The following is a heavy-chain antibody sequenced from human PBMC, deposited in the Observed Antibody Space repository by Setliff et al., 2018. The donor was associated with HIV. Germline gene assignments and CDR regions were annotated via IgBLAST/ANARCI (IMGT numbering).Heavy chain of an antibody. V-gene: IGHV3-7*01. D-gene: IGHD6-19*01. CDR3: ARDYWVAGLDY. CDR1: GFAFNNFW. Sequence: PGESLKISCAASGFAFNNFWMSWVRQAPGKGLEWVANINQDGSEKNYVDSLKGRFTISRDTAKNSLYLQMNSLSVEDTAVYYCARDYWVAGLDYWGQGTLVTVSS. CDR2: INQDGSEK. J-gene: IGHJ4*02.